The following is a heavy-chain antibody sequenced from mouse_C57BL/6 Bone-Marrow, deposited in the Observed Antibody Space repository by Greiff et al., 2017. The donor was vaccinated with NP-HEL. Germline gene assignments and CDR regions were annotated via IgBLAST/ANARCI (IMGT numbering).Heavy chain of an antibody. V-gene: IGHV5-2*01. D-gene: IGHD4-1*01. CDR1: EYEFPSHD. J-gene: IGHJ4*01. CDR2: INSDGGST. Sequence: DVMLVESGGGLVQPGESLKLSCESNEYEFPSHDMSWVRKTPEKRLELVAAINSDGGSTYYPDTMERRFSITRDNTKKTMYLQMSSLRAEDTALDYCARLGRGGAMDYWGQGTSVTVSS. CDR3: ARLGRGGAMDY.